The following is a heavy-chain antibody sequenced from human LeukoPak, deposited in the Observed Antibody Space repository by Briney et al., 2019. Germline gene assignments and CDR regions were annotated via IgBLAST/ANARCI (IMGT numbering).Heavy chain of an antibody. V-gene: IGHV3-23*01. CDR1: GFTFSSYA. Sequence: GGSLRLSCAASGFTFSSYAMSWVRQAPGKGLEWVSAISGSGGSTYYADSVKGRFTISRDNSKNTLYLQMNSLRAEDTAVYYCAKAGSYLVRANYFDYWGQGTLVTVSS. CDR2: ISGSGGST. D-gene: IGHD1-26*01. CDR3: AKAGSYLVRANYFDY. J-gene: IGHJ4*02.